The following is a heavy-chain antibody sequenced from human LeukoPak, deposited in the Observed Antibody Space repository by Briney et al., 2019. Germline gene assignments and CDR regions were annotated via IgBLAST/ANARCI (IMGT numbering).Heavy chain of an antibody. V-gene: IGHV4-34*12. Sequence: SETLSLTCGVYGGSFSDYSWSWIRQPPGKGLEWIAEIIHSESTNYNPSLKSRVTISLDPSKNQFSLKLISATAADTAVYYCARVFPYSYGYFDYWGQGTLVTVSS. CDR3: ARVFPYSYGYFDY. J-gene: IGHJ4*02. CDR2: IIHSEST. D-gene: IGHD5-18*01. CDR1: GGSFSDYS.